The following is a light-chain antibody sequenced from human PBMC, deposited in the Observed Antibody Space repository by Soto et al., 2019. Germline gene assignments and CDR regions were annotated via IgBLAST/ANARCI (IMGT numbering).Light chain of an antibody. Sequence: IVVTQSPGTLSLSPGERATLSCRASQSVSSNSLAWYQQKPGQAPRLLIFNAFNRATGIPDRFSGSGSGTDFTLTISRMEPEDFAVYYCQQYGTSPPTTFGQGTKVDIK. CDR1: QSVSSNS. V-gene: IGKV3-20*01. J-gene: IGKJ1*01. CDR2: NAF. CDR3: QQYGTSPPTT.